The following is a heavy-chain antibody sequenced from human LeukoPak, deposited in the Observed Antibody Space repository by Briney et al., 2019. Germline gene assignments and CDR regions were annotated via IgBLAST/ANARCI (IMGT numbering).Heavy chain of an antibody. D-gene: IGHD2-15*01. CDR2: IIPIFGTA. Sequence: SVKVSCKASGGTFSSYAISWVRQAPGQGPEWMGGIIPIFGTANYAQKFQGRVTITADESTSTAYMELSSLRSEDTAVYYCARAYCSGGSCYRTFGWFDPWGQGTLVTVSS. CDR3: ARAYCSGGSCYRTFGWFDP. CDR1: GGTFSSYA. J-gene: IGHJ5*02. V-gene: IGHV1-69*13.